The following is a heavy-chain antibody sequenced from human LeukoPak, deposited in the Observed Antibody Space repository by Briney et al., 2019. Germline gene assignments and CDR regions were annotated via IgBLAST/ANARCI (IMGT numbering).Heavy chain of an antibody. Sequence: SETLSLTCAVYGGSFSRHYWNWIRQPPGKGLEWIGEINHSGTTNYNQSPRGRVTLSVDTSKNQFSLKLSSVTAADTAVYYCARTLDSSAYIVRRPYSMDVWGRGTMVTVSS. V-gene: IGHV4-34*01. CDR2: INHSGTT. CDR3: ARTLDSSAYIVRRPYSMDV. CDR1: GGSFSRHY. J-gene: IGHJ6*02. D-gene: IGHD3-22*01.